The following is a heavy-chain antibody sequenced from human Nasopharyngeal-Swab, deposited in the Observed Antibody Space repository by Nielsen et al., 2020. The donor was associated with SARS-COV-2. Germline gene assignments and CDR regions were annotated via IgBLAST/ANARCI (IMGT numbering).Heavy chain of an antibody. D-gene: IGHD4-17*01. Sequence: ASVKVSCKAYGDTFISFGITFLRQAPGQGLEWMGWISAYNGNTNYAQKFQDRVTMTTDTSTTTAYMELRGLKTDDTAVYYCARDNESGDYYAYDIWGQGTTVTVSS. V-gene: IGHV1-18*01. CDR1: GDTFISFG. CDR3: ARDNESGDYYAYDI. CDR2: ISAYNGNT. J-gene: IGHJ3*02.